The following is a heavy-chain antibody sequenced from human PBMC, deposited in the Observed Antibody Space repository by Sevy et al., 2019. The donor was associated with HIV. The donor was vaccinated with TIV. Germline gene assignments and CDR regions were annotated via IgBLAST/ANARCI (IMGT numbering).Heavy chain of an antibody. D-gene: IGHD2-15*01. CDR2: ISSSSNYI. V-gene: IGHV3-21*01. Sequence: GGSLRLSCAASGFTFSNYNMNWVRQAPGKGLEWVSSISSSSNYISYADSMKGRFTISRDNAKNSQYLQMNSLRAEDTAVYYCARVVAYCSGGSCFPGYYYGMDVWGQGTTVTVSS. J-gene: IGHJ6*02. CDR3: ARVVAYCSGGSCFPGYYYGMDV. CDR1: GFTFSNYN.